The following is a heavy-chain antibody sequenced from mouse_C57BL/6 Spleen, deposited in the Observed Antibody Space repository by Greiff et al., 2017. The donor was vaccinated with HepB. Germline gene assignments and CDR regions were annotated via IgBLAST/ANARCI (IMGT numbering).Heavy chain of an antibody. CDR3: ARESTGRYFDY. CDR2: ISSGSSTI. V-gene: IGHV5-17*01. CDR1: GFTFSDYG. J-gene: IGHJ2*01. Sequence: EVQLQESGGGLVKPGGSLKLSCAASGFTFSDYGMHWVRQAPEKGLEWVAYISSGSSTIYYADTVKGRFTISRDNAKNTLFLQMTSLRSEDTAMYYCARESTGRYFDYWGQGTTLTVSS. D-gene: IGHD4-1*01.